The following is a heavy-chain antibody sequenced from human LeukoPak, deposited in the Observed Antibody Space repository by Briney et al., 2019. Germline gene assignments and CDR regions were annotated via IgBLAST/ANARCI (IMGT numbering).Heavy chain of an antibody. Sequence: SQTLSLTCTVSGGSISSGGYYWSWIRQPGGKGLEWIGRIYTSGSTYYNPSLKSRVTISVDTSKNQFSLKLSSVTAADTAVYYCARVRKITKSYVVSTYGSGSYNLDYWGQGTLVTVSS. D-gene: IGHD3-10*01. V-gene: IGHV4-61*02. J-gene: IGHJ4*02. CDR3: ARVRKITKSYVVSTYGSGSYNLDY. CDR2: IYTSGST. CDR1: GGSISSGGYY.